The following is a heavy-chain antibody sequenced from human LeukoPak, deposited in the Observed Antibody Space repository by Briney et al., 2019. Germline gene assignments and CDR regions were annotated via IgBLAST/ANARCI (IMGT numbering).Heavy chain of an antibody. CDR2: IYYSGST. J-gene: IGHJ4*02. Sequence: SETLSLTCTVSGGSISSGDYYWSWIRQPPGKGLEWIGYIYYSGSTYYNPSLKSRVTISVDTSKNQFSLKLSSVTAADTAVYYCARDDRRAGAFDYWGQGTLVTVSS. V-gene: IGHV4-30-4*01. CDR3: ARDDRRAGAFDY. CDR1: GGSISSGDYY. D-gene: IGHD4/OR15-4a*01.